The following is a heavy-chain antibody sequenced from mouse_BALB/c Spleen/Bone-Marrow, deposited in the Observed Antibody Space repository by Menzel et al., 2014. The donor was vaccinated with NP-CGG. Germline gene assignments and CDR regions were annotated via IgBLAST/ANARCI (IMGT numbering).Heavy chain of an antibody. CDR3: ARSDGYRAMDY. V-gene: IGHV1-82*01. D-gene: IGHD2-3*01. CDR1: GYAFSSSW. J-gene: IGHJ4*01. CDR2: IYPGDGDT. Sequence: QVQLQQSGPELVKPGSSVKISCKASGYAFSSSWMNWVKQRPGQGLEWIGRIYPGDGDTNYNGKFKGKATLTADKSSSTAYMQLSSLTSVDSAVYFCARSDGYRAMDYWGQGTSVPVSS.